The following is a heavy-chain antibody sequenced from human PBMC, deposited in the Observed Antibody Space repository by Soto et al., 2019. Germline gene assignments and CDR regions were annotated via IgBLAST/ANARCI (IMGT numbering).Heavy chain of an antibody. D-gene: IGHD3-10*01. CDR2: ISGSGGST. Sequence: GGSLRLSCAASVFTFDDYAMHWVRQAPGKGLEWVSAISGSGGSTYYADSVKGRFTISRDNSKNTLYLQMNSLRAEDTAVYYCAKDAHQVLLHPGYFDYWGQGTLVTVSS. J-gene: IGHJ4*02. V-gene: IGHV3-23*01. CDR1: VFTFDDYA. CDR3: AKDAHQVLLHPGYFDY.